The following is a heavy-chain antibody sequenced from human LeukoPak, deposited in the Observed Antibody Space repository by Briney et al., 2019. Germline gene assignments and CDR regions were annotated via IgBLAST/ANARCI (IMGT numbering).Heavy chain of an antibody. Sequence: ASVKVSCKASGGTFSSYAISWVRQAPGQGLEWMGWISAYNGNTNYAQKLQGRVTMTTDTSTSTAYMELRSLRSDDTAVYYCARIPYDSSGYYYNWFDPWGQGTLVTVSS. J-gene: IGHJ5*02. V-gene: IGHV1-18*01. D-gene: IGHD3-22*01. CDR2: ISAYNGNT. CDR1: GGTFSSYA. CDR3: ARIPYDSSGYYYNWFDP.